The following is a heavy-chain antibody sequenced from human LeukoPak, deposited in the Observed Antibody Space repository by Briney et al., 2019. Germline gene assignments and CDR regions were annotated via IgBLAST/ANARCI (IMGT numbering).Heavy chain of an antibody. CDR2: INHSGST. J-gene: IGHJ4*02. CDR3: ARGAEGFDY. CDR1: SGSFTDYY. Sequence: SETLSLTCDVFSGSFTDYYLTWIRQPPGTGLEWIGEINHSGSTNYNPSLKSRVTISVDTSKNQFSLKLSSVTAADTAVYYCARGAEGFDYWGQGTLVTVSS. V-gene: IGHV4-34*01.